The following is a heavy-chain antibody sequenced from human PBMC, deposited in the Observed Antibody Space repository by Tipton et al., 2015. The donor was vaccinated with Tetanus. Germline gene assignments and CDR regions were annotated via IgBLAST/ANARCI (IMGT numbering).Heavy chain of an antibody. V-gene: IGHV1-69*01. CDR1: GGTFSSYA. D-gene: IGHD3-22*01. CDR3: AREGNYYDSSGYIRGYYFDY. J-gene: IGHJ4*02. Sequence: QLVQSGAEVKKPGSSVKVSCKASGGTFSSYAISWVRQAPGQGLEWMGGIIPIFGTANYAQKFQGRVTITADESTSTAYMELSSLRSEDTAVYYCAREGNYYDSSGYIRGYYFDYWGQGTLVTVSS. CDR2: IIPIFGTA.